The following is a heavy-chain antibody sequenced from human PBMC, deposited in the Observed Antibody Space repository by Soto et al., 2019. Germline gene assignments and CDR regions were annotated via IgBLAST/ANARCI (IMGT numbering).Heavy chain of an antibody. J-gene: IGHJ6*02. CDR3: ARAGGGSYYRKPYGMDV. Sequence: QVQLVQSGAEVKKPGASVKVSCKASGYTFTSYYMHWVRQAPGQGLEWMGIINPSGGSTSYAQKFQGRVTMTRDTSTSTVYMELSSLRSEDTAVYYCARAGGGSYYRKPYGMDVWGQGTTVTVSS. D-gene: IGHD1-26*01. CDR2: INPSGGST. V-gene: IGHV1-46*01. CDR1: GYTFTSYY.